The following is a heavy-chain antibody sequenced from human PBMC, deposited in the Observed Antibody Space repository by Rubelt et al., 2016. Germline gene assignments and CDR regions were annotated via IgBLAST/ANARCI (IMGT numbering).Heavy chain of an antibody. CDR1: GFSFSMYW. D-gene: IGHD4-23*01. J-gene: IGHJ4*02. CDR2: IYSDVSST. V-gene: IGHV3-74*01. CDR3: AKQAGGNSDY. Sequence: GSLRLSCAASGFSFSMYWMHWVRQVPGKGLVWVSRIYSDVSSTTYADSVKGRFTISRDNAKNTLYLQMNSLRADDTAVYYCAKQAGGNSDYWGQGTLVTVSS.